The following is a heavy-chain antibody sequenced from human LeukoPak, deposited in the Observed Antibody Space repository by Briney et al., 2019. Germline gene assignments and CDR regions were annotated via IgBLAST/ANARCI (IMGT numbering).Heavy chain of an antibody. CDR2: IKQDGGEK. D-gene: IGHD4-17*01. V-gene: IGHV3-7*01. Sequence: GGSLRLSCAASGFAFSSYWMSWVRQAPGKGLEWVANIKQDGGEKYYLDSVKGRFTVSRDNATNSLYLQMSSLRAEDTAVYYCARVGARQILEYWGQGTLVTVSS. J-gene: IGHJ4*02. CDR1: GFAFSSYW. CDR3: ARVGARQILEY.